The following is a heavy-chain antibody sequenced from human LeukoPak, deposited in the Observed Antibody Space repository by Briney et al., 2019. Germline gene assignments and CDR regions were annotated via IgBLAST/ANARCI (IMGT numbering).Heavy chain of an antibody. J-gene: IGHJ6*03. CDR2: IKQDGSEK. CDR3: ARGRSSITIFGVVTDYYYYYMDV. V-gene: IGHV3-7*01. Sequence: GGSLRLSCAASGFTFSSYWMSWVRQAPGKGLEWVANIKQDGSEKYYVDSVKGRFTISRDNAENSVYLQMNSLRAEDTAVYYCARGRSSITIFGVVTDYYYYYMDVWGKGTTVTVSS. D-gene: IGHD3-3*01. CDR1: GFTFSSYW.